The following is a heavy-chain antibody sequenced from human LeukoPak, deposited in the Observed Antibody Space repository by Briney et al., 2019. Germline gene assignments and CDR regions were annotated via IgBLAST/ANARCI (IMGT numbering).Heavy chain of an antibody. CDR1: GYTFTSYY. CDR3: AREKITIFGVVHRRFDP. J-gene: IGHJ5*02. Sequence: ASVKVSCKASGYTFTSYYMHWVRQAPGQGLEWMGIINPGGGSTSYAQKFQGRVTMTRDTSTSTVYMELSSLRSEDTAVYYCAREKITIFGVVHRRFDPWGQGTLVTVSS. V-gene: IGHV1-46*01. CDR2: INPGGGST. D-gene: IGHD3-3*01.